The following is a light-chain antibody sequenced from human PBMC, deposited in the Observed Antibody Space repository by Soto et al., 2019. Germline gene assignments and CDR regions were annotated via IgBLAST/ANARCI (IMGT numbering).Light chain of an antibody. Sequence: QSVLTQPASVSGSPGQSITISCTGTSSDVGGYNYVSWYHQHPGKAPKLMIYEVSNRPSGVSNRFSGSKSGNTASLTISGLQAEDEADYYCRSYTSSSTLEFGGGTKLTVL. CDR2: EVS. V-gene: IGLV2-14*01. CDR1: SSDVGGYNY. CDR3: RSYTSSSTLE. J-gene: IGLJ2*01.